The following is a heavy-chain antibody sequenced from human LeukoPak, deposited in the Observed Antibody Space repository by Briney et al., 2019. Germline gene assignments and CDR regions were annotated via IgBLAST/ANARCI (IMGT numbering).Heavy chain of an antibody. CDR1: GYTFTSYG. CDR2: IGAYNGNT. J-gene: IGHJ1*01. V-gene: IGHV1-18*01. CDR3: ARGPYSSSWYLEYFQH. D-gene: IGHD6-13*01. Sequence: ASVKVSCKASGYTFTSYGISWVRQAPGQGLEWMGWIGAYNGNTNYAQKLQGRVTMTTDTSTSTAYMELRSLRSDDTAVYYCARGPYSSSWYLEYFQHWGQGALVTVSS.